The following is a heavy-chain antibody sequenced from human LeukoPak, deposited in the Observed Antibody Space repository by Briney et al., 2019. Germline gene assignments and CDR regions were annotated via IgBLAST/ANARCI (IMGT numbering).Heavy chain of an antibody. V-gene: IGHV4-59*01. Sequence: SETLSLTCTVSGGSISSYYWSWIRQPPGKGLELIGYIYYTGSTNHNPSLKSRVSISVDTSKNQFSLRLTSVTAADTAVYYCARVDAAPLRGAFDIWGQGTMVTVSS. D-gene: IGHD4-17*01. CDR3: ARVDAAPLRGAFDI. J-gene: IGHJ3*02. CDR2: IYYTGST. CDR1: GGSISSYY.